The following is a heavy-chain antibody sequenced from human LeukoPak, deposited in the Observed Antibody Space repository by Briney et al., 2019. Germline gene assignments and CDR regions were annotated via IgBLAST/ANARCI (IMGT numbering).Heavy chain of an antibody. CDR2: INQDGSEK. CDR1: GFTFRSHW. Sequence: GGSLRLSCAASGFTFRSHWISWVRQAPGKGLELVANINQDGSEKYYVDSVKGRFTISRDNAKNSLFLQMNSLRAEDTATSYCARDHVVDGLVFDYWGQGTLVTVSS. D-gene: IGHD2-15*01. J-gene: IGHJ4*02. CDR3: ARDHVVDGLVFDY. V-gene: IGHV3-7*01.